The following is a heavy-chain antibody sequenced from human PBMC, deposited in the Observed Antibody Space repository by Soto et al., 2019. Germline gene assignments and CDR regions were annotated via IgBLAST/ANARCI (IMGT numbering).Heavy chain of an antibody. J-gene: IGHJ4*02. D-gene: IGHD3-22*01. V-gene: IGHV3-30*18. CDR2: ISSDGSNE. CDR3: AKTITTYSGDSRGRGALVDY. Sequence: QVQLVESGGGVVQPGRSLRLSCAASGFTFSTYGMHWVRQPPDKGLEWVAVISSDGSNEYYADPVKGRFTISRDNSKNTLYLQMNSLRVEDTAVYYCAKTITTYSGDSRGRGALVDYWGQGTLVTVSS. CDR1: GFTFSTYG.